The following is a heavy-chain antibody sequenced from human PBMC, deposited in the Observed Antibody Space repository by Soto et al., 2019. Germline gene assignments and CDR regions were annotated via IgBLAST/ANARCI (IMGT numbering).Heavy chain of an antibody. J-gene: IGHJ6*02. D-gene: IGHD3-22*01. CDR2: IYPGDSDT. CDR3: AKARDRYYDTSGYYYYYAMDV. CDR1: GYSFTSYW. Sequence: PGESLKISCKGSGYSFTSYWIGWVRQMPGKGLEWMGIIYPGDSDTRYSPSFQGQVTISADKSISTAYLQMNSLRAEDTAVYYCAKARDRYYDTSGYYYYYAMDVWGQGTTVTVSS. V-gene: IGHV5-51*01.